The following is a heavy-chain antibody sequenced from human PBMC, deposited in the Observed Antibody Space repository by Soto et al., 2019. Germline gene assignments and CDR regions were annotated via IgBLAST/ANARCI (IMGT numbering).Heavy chain of an antibody. J-gene: IGHJ3*02. CDR2: FDPEDGET. CDR3: ATLAYDYIWGSYPRGAFDI. Sequence: ASVKVSCKVSGYTLTELSMHWVRQAPGKGLEWMGGFDPEDGETIYAQKFQGRVTMTEDTSTDTAYMELSSLRSEDTAVYYFATLAYDYIWGSYPRGAFDIWGQGTMVTVSS. D-gene: IGHD3-16*02. CDR1: GYTLTELS. V-gene: IGHV1-24*01.